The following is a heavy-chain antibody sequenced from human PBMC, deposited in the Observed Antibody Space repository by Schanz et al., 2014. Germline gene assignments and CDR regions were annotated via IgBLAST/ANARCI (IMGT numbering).Heavy chain of an antibody. J-gene: IGHJ2*01. V-gene: IGHV4-61*02. CDR2: VFPNGIT. Sequence: QVQLQESGPGLVKPSQTLSIPCTVSGGSIRSGTYYWSWIRQPAGKALEWVGRVFPNGITNYNPSLKSRVPIALATPKTQFSLTLTSPTAADTAVYYCARETTWRLDLWGRGTLVTVSS. CDR3: ARETTWRLDL. CDR1: GGSIRSGTYY. D-gene: IGHD1-1*01.